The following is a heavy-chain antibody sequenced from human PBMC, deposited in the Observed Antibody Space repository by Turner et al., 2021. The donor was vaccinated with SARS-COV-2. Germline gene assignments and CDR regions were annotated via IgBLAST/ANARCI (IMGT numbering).Heavy chain of an antibody. Sequence: QLHLPESGPRLVKPSDTLSLPCPVSGYSISSRCFYWRWLRQSPGKGLEWIGNFYYSGNTYYTPSLKSRVTISADTSKKQFSLRLTSVTAADKAVYYCVRTQSGSYPHFNFWGQGTMVTVSS. J-gene: IGHJ4*02. V-gene: IGHV4-39*01. CDR2: FYYSGNT. CDR1: GYSISSRCFY. CDR3: VRTQSGSYPHFNF. D-gene: IGHD1-26*01.